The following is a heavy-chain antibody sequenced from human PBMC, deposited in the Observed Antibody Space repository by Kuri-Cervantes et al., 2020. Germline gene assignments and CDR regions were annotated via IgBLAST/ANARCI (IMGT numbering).Heavy chain of an antibody. CDR1: GYTFTGYY. Sequence: ASVKVSCKASGYTFTGYYMHWVRQAPGQGLEWMGWINPNSGGTNYAQKFQGRVTMTRDTSISTAYMELRSLRSDDTAVYYCARPEYGDYDLDYWGQGTLVTVSS. CDR2: INPNSGGT. V-gene: IGHV1-2*02. D-gene: IGHD4-17*01. J-gene: IGHJ4*02. CDR3: ARPEYGDYDLDY.